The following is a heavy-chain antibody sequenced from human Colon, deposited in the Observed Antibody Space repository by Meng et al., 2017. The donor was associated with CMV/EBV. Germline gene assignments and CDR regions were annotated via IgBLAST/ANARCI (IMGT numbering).Heavy chain of an antibody. CDR2: INSNSGAT. CDR1: FIPFTDYM. J-gene: IGHJ5*02. D-gene: IGHD6-6*01. Sequence: AQLWYAGPEWKRPGPSLKSSCKGSFIPFTDYMFRGVRQAPGQGLEWMGLINSNSGATKYAQKFQDRITMTRDTSISTAYMELTSLRSDDTAVYYCERVGGWIGSSSIFGWFDPWGQGTLVTVSS. V-gene: IGHV1-2*02. CDR3: ERVGGWIGSSSIFGWFDP.